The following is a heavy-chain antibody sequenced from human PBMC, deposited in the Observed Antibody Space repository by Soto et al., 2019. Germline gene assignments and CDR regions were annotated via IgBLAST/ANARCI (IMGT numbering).Heavy chain of an antibody. V-gene: IGHV4-59*01. CDR3: ARERAARLGSNWFDP. CDR1: GGSISSYY. Sequence: SETLSITCTVSGGSISSYYWSWIRPPPGKGLEWIGYIYYSGSTNYNPSLKSRVTISVDTSKNQFSLKLSSVTAADTAVYYCARERAARLGSNWFDPWGQGTLVTVSS. CDR2: IYYSGST. D-gene: IGHD6-6*01. J-gene: IGHJ5*01.